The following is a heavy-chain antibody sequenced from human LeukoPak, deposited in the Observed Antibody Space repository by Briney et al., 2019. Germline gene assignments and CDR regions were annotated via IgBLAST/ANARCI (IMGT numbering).Heavy chain of an antibody. CDR3: AKVCGDMRCYYFDY. J-gene: IGHJ4*02. V-gene: IGHV3-23*01. CDR1: GFTFSSYA. Sequence: GGSLRLSCAASGFTFSSYAMSWVRQAPGKGLEWVSAISGSGGSTYYADSVKGRITISRDNSKNTLYLQMNSLRAEDTAVYYCAKVCGDMRCYYFDYWGQGTLVTVSS. D-gene: IGHD2-15*01. CDR2: ISGSGGST.